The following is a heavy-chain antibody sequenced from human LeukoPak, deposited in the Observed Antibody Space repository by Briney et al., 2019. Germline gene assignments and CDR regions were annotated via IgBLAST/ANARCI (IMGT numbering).Heavy chain of an antibody. D-gene: IGHD3-22*01. Sequence: GESLKISCTSSGYSYTPYWIGWVRQMPGKGLEWMGLIHPGDSDTRYSPSFQGQVTISADKSISTAYLQWSSLEAADTAMCYCASLIQHSSDSYCMDVWGKGTRVTVSS. CDR2: IHPGDSDT. J-gene: IGHJ6*03. CDR1: GYSYTPYW. CDR3: ASLIQHSSDSYCMDV. V-gene: IGHV5-51*01.